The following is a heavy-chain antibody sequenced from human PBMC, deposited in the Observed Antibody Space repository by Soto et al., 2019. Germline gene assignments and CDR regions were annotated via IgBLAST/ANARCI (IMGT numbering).Heavy chain of an antibody. CDR2: INHSGST. J-gene: IGHJ1*01. CDR1: GGSFSGYY. Sequence: QVQLQQWGAGLLKPSETLSLTCAVYGGSFSGYYWSWIRQPPGKGLEWIGEINHSGSTNYNPSLKSRVTLSVDPSKNQFSPKLSSVAAADTAVYYCATSPHYCSSPSCYHEGEYFQPWGQGTLVTVSS. V-gene: IGHV4-34*01. CDR3: ATSPHYCSSPSCYHEGEYFQP. D-gene: IGHD2-2*01.